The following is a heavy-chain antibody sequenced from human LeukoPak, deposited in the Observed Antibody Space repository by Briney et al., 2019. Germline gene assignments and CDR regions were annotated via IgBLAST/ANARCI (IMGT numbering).Heavy chain of an antibody. CDR2: VYYDGTT. V-gene: IGHV4-59*08. CDR1: GGSISSYH. CDR3: ATYTRHCSGGTCYSIDY. Sequence: SETLSLTCTVSGGSISSYHWTWIRQSPGRRLEWIGYVYYDGTTRYNPSLKSRVTISLEMSNNQFSLKLSSVTAADTAIYYCATYTRHCSGGTCYSIDYWGQGTLVTVSS. D-gene: IGHD2-15*01. J-gene: IGHJ4*02.